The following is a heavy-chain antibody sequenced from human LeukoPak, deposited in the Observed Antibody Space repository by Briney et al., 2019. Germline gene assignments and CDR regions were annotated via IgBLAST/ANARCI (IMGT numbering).Heavy chain of an antibody. V-gene: IGHV3-23*01. Sequence: GGSLRLSCAASGFTFSSYAMSWVRQAPGKGLEWVSAISGSGGSTYYADSVKGRFAISRDNSKNTLYLQMNSLRAEDTAVYYCARDGETYYYDSSGYYYGFDYWGQGTLVTVSS. CDR3: ARDGETYYYDSSGYYYGFDY. CDR2: ISGSGGST. D-gene: IGHD3-22*01. CDR1: GFTFSSYA. J-gene: IGHJ4*02.